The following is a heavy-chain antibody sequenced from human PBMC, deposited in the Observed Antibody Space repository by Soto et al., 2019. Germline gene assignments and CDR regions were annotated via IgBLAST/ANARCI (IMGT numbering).Heavy chain of an antibody. CDR2: IYYSGTT. Sequence: QVQLQESGPGLVKPSETLSLTCAVSGDSVSNDNYYWSWIRQPPGKGLEWIGYIYYSGTTNYNSYLESRLSLLVDMSKNQFSLKLASVTAADTAVYFCARSQRGRTAFTFDYWGQGALVTVSS. D-gene: IGHD3-16*01. CDR3: ARSQRGRTAFTFDY. J-gene: IGHJ4*02. V-gene: IGHV4-61*01. CDR1: GDSVSNDNYY.